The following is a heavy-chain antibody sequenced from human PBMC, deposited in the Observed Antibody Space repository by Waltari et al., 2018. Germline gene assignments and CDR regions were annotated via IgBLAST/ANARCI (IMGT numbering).Heavy chain of an antibody. J-gene: IGHJ4*02. D-gene: IGHD4-4*01. Sequence: EVQLTESGGGLVQPGGSLRLSCAASGLSFRAYAMAWVRQAPGEGLEWVSVISGSGGPTYYADSVKGRFTISRDDSKNTLYLQMNSLRVEDTAVYYCAKDTPPSTYSLGYFDCWGQGTLVTVSS. CDR3: AKDTPPSTYSLGYFDC. CDR2: ISGSGGPT. V-gene: IGHV3-23*01. CDR1: GLSFRAYA.